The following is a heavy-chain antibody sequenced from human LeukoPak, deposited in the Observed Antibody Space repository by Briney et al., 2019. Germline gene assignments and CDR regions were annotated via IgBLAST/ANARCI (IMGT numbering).Heavy chain of an antibody. D-gene: IGHD5-18*01. J-gene: IGHJ3*02. CDR1: GFSFSSYA. CDR3: ARSNFGYSYGYNAFDI. CDR2: ISGSGDSK. Sequence: GGSLRLSCAASGFSFSSYAMSWVRQAPGKRLEWVSAISGSGDSKLYADSVKGRFTISRDNSKNTLYLQMNSLRAEDTAVYYCARSNFGYSYGYNAFDIWGQGTMVTVSS. V-gene: IGHV3-23*01.